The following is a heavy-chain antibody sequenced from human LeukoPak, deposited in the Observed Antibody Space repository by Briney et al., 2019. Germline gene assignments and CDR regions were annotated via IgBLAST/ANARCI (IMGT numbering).Heavy chain of an antibody. Sequence: GRSLRLSCAASGFTFDDYAMHWVRQAPGKGLEWVSGISWNSGSIVYADSVKGRFTISRDNAKNSLYLQMNSLRAEDMALYYCAKDIGGDYVVGYFDYWGQGTLVTVSS. D-gene: IGHD4-17*01. J-gene: IGHJ4*02. CDR3: AKDIGGDYVVGYFDY. V-gene: IGHV3-9*03. CDR1: GFTFDDYA. CDR2: ISWNSGSI.